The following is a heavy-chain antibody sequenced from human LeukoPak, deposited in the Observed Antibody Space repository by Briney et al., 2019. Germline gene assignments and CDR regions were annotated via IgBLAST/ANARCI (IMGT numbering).Heavy chain of an antibody. V-gene: IGHV1-69*13. CDR2: IIPISGTA. Sequence: GGSVKVSCKASGGTFSSYAIGWVRQAPGQGLEWMGGIIPISGTANYAQKFQGRVTITADESTSTAYMELSSLRSEDTAVYYCARQSGYYAQPFDYWGQGTLVTVSS. J-gene: IGHJ4*02. D-gene: IGHD3-22*01. CDR1: GGTFSSYA. CDR3: ARQSGYYAQPFDY.